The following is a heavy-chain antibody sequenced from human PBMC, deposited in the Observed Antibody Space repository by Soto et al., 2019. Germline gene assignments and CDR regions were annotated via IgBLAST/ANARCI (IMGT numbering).Heavy chain of an antibody. J-gene: IGHJ6*03. CDR1: GYTFTSYD. CDR2: MNPNSGNT. Sequence: ASVKVSCKASGYTFTSYDINWVRQATGQGLEWMGWMNPNSGNTGYAQKFQGRVTMTRNTSICTAYMEPSSLRSEDTAVYYCARSLSSSSWYFSYYYYYMDVWGKGTTVTVSS. D-gene: IGHD6-13*01. CDR3: ARSLSSSSWYFSYYYYYMDV. V-gene: IGHV1-8*01.